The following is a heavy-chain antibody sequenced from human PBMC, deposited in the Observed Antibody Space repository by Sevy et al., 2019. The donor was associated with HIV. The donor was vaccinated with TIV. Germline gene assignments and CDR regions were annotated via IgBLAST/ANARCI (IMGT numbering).Heavy chain of an antibody. CDR3: TTGAPYNGCGCMRPYFFDY. D-gene: IGHD3-22*01. CDR1: GFTFTNTW. CDR2: IKSKTDGGTG. Sequence: GSLRLSCAASGFTFTNTWMSWVRQAPGKGLEWVGRIKSKTDGGTGDYAAPGKGRFSISRDDSTNPLYLQMNSLKTEDKVVYYSTTGAPYNGCGCMRPYFFDYWGQGTLVTVSS. V-gene: IGHV3-15*01. J-gene: IGHJ4*02.